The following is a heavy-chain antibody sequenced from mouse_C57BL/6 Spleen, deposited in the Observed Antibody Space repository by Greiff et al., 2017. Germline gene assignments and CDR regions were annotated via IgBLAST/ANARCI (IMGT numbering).Heavy chain of an antibody. CDR3: ARWDDYDGFAY. J-gene: IGHJ3*01. Sequence: DVKLVESEGGLVQPGSSMKLSCTASGFTFSDYYMAWVRQVPEKGLEWVANINYDGSSTYYLDSLKSRFIISRDNAKNILYLQMSSLKSEDTATYYCARWDDYDGFAYWGQGTLVTVSA. V-gene: IGHV5-16*01. D-gene: IGHD2-4*01. CDR1: GFTFSDYY. CDR2: INYDGSST.